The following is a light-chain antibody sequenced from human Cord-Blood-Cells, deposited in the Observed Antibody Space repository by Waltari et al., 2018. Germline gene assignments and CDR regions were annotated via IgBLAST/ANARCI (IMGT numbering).Light chain of an antibody. Sequence: EIVLTQSPATLSLSPGDRATLSCRASQSVSSYLAWYQQKPGQAPRLPIYDASNRATHIPARFIGSGSVTDFTLHISSLEPEDFAVYYCQQRSNWPPYTFDQGTKLEIK. J-gene: IGKJ2*01. CDR1: QSVSSY. CDR2: DAS. V-gene: IGKV3-11*01. CDR3: QQRSNWPPYT.